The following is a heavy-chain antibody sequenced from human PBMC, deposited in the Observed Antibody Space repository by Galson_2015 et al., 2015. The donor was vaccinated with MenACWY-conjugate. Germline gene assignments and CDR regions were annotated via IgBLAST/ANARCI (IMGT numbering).Heavy chain of an antibody. V-gene: IGHV1-18*01. J-gene: IGHJ4*02. D-gene: IGHD3-22*01. Sequence: SVKVSCKASDYTFTSYGISWVRQAPGQGLEWMGWISAYNGNTNYAQKLQGRVTMTTDTSTSTAYMELRSLRSDDTAVYYCASSKNYYDSSGSLDYWGQGTLVTVSS. CDR1: DYTFTSYG. CDR2: ISAYNGNT. CDR3: ASSKNYYDSSGSLDY.